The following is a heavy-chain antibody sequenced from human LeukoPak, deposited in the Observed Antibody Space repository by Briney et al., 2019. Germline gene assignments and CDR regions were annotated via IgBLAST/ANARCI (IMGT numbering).Heavy chain of an antibody. D-gene: IGHD6-19*01. Sequence: TSETLSLTCTVSGGSIRSSYYYWGWIRQPPGKGLEWIGSIYDSGSTYYNPSLKSRVTISVDRSKNQFSLKLSSVTTADTAVYYCARGGGKGAVAKAWGQGTLVTVSS. CDR3: ARGGGKGAVAKA. J-gene: IGHJ4*02. CDR1: GGSIRSSYYY. CDR2: IYDSGST. V-gene: IGHV4-39*07.